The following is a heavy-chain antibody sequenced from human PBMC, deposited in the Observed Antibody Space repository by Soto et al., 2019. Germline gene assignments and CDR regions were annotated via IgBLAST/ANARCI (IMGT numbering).Heavy chain of an antibody. D-gene: IGHD2-2*02. CDR3: ARFVRSCSGTTCYTRADV. CDR2: IYSSGST. V-gene: IGHV4-61*01. CDR1: GGCVSSDTHY. Sequence: SETVSLTCTVSGGCVSSDTHYWSWIRQPPGKRLEWIGFIYSSGSTNYNPSLKSRVTMSVDTSKNQFSLKLRSVIVADTAVYHCARFVRSCSGTTCYTRADVSGPRPTVTVSS. J-gene: IGHJ6*02.